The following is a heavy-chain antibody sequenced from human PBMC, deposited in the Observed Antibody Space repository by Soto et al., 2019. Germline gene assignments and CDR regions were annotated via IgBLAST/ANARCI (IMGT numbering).Heavy chain of an antibody. Sequence: PSETLSLTCTVSSGSISSYYWSWIRQPPGKGLEWIGYIYYRGGTNYYPSLKSRVTISVDTSKNQFSLKLNSVTAADTAVYYCARDLGVASADPYGMDVWGQGTTVTVSS. CDR1: SGSISSYY. V-gene: IGHV4-59*01. D-gene: IGHD6-13*01. CDR2: IYYRGGT. CDR3: ARDLGVASADPYGMDV. J-gene: IGHJ6*02.